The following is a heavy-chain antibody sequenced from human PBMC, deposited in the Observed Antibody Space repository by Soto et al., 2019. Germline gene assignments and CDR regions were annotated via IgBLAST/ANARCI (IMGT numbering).Heavy chain of an antibody. CDR3: ARDYWRLYYYDSSGYVTGMDV. CDR2: ISAYNGNT. D-gene: IGHD3-22*01. CDR1: GYTFTSYG. J-gene: IGHJ6*02. Sequence: ASVKVSCKASGYTFTSYGISWVRQAPGQGLEWMGWISAYNGNTNYAQKLQGRVTMTTDTSTSTAYMELRSLRSDDTAVYYCARDYWRLYYYDSSGYVTGMDVWGQGTTVTVSS. V-gene: IGHV1-18*01.